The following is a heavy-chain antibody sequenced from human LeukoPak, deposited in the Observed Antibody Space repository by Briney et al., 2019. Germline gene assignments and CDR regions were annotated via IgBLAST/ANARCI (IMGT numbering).Heavy chain of an antibody. CDR3: ADDNWYFDL. D-gene: IGHD3-9*01. CDR2: ISSSGST. V-gene: IGHV4-39*01. CDR1: GGSISTSSYY. Sequence: PSETLSLTCTVSGGSISTSSYYWGWVRQPPGKGLEWIGSISSSGSTYYNPSLKSRVTISVDTSKNQFSLKLNSVTAADTAVYYCADDNWYFDLWGPGTLVTVSS. J-gene: IGHJ2*01.